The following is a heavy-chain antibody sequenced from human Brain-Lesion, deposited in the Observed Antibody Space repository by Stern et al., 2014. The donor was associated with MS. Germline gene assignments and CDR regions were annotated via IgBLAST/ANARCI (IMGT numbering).Heavy chain of an antibody. D-gene: IGHD2-15*01. V-gene: IGHV4-39*01. CDR3: AGEEDIRYCSGGSCTGNWFDP. J-gene: IGHJ5*02. CDR2: IYYSGNT. CDR1: GGSVSSTSYA. Sequence: VQLEESGPGLVKPSETLSLTCTVAGGSVSSTSYAWAWIRQPPGKGLEWIGTIYYSGNTYYSPSLKSRLTISLDTSKNQFSLHLRSETAADTAVYYCAGEEDIRYCSGGSCTGNWFDPWGQGTLVTVSS.